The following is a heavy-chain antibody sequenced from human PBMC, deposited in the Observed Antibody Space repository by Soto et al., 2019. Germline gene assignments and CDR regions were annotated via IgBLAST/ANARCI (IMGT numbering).Heavy chain of an antibody. J-gene: IGHJ4*02. CDR2: ISYDGSNK. Sequence: GSLRLSCAASGFTFSSYVIHWVRQAPGKGLEWVAVISYDGSNKYYADSLKGRFTISRDNSKNTLYLQMNSLRAEDTAVYYCAKDQQGHNGSGSPKGGMPGYWGKGTLVTVSS. CDR1: GFTFSSYV. CDR3: AKDQQGHNGSGSPKGGMPGY. V-gene: IGHV3-30*18. D-gene: IGHD3-10*01.